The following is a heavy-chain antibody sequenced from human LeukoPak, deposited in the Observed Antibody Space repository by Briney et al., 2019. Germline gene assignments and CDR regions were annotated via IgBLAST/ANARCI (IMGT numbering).Heavy chain of an antibody. V-gene: IGHV3-23*01. J-gene: IGHJ4*02. D-gene: IGHD1-26*01. Sequence: GGSLRLSCTASGFTFSNHAMTWVRQAPGKGLEWVSAIGGDGRGTDYADSVKGRFTISRDNSKNTLYLEMNSLRADDTARYYCARRVGGTPDYWGPGTLVTVSS. CDR3: ARRVGGTPDY. CDR2: IGGDGRGT. CDR1: GFTFSNHA.